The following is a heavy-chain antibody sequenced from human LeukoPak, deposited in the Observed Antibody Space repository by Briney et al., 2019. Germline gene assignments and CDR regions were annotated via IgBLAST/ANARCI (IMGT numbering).Heavy chain of an antibody. J-gene: IGHJ6*02. CDR3: ARGRSAGTGGGYYYYYYGMDV. D-gene: IGHD1-1*01. Sequence: PGGSLRLSCAASGFTFSSYAMSWVRQAPGKGLEWVSAISGSGGSTYYADSVKGRFTISRDNSKNTLYLQMNSLRAEDTAVYYCARGRSAGTGGGYYYYYYGMDVWGQGTTVTVSS. CDR2: ISGSGGST. V-gene: IGHV3-23*01. CDR1: GFTFSSYA.